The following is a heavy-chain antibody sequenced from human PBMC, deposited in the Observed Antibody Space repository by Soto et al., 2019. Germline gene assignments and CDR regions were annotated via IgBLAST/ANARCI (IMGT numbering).Heavy chain of an antibody. CDR3: ARSITTLGVVTISDDNWFDP. D-gene: IGHD3-3*01. Sequence: EGQLVESGGGLVQPGGSLRLSCEASGLIFSSYWMTWVRQAPGKGLEWVADIKPDGSEKYYVDSVEGRFTISRDNAKNSIYLEMNSLRVEDTAVYYCARSITTLGVVTISDDNWFDPWGQGTPVTVSS. CDR1: GLIFSSYW. J-gene: IGHJ5*02. CDR2: IKPDGSEK. V-gene: IGHV3-7*03.